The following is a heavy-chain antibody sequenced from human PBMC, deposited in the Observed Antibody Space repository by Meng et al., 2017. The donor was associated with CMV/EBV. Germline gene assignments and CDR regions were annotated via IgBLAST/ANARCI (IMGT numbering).Heavy chain of an antibody. CDR2: IYYSGST. Sequence: SETLSLTCTVSGGSVSSGSYYWSWIRQPSGKGLEWIGYIYYSGSTNYNPSLKSQVTISLDTSENQFSLKLSSVSATDTAVYYCARVYYYDSSGYHYGAFDIWGQGTMVTVSS. V-gene: IGHV4-61*01. CDR1: GGSVSSGSYY. D-gene: IGHD3-22*01. CDR3: ARVYYYDSSGYHYGAFDI. J-gene: IGHJ3*02.